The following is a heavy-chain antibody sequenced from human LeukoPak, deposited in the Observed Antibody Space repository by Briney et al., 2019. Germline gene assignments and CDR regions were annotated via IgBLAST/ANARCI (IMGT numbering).Heavy chain of an antibody. Sequence: GGSLRLSCAASGFTFSIYAMNWVRQAPGKGLEWVSYISSRSSTIFYADSVKGRFTISRDNAKNSLYLQMNSLRDEDTAMYYCAKDIKVGATVVTRLVYWGQGTLVTVSS. CDR1: GFTFSIYA. D-gene: IGHD4-23*01. J-gene: IGHJ4*02. CDR3: AKDIKVGATVVTRLVY. V-gene: IGHV3-48*02. CDR2: ISSRSSTI.